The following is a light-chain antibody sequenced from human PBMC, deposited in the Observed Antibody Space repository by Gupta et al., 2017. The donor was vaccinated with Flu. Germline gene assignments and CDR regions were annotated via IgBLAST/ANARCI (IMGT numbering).Light chain of an antibody. J-gene: IGKJ5*01. V-gene: IGKV3-20*01. CDR3: QQDDISLPVT. Sequence: ENVLTQSPGTLSLSPGERVTLSFRASQTISNKYLAWYQQKPGQAPRLLVYGASSRAAGIPDRFSGSGSGTDFTLTISTLEPEDFAVYYCQQDDISLPVTFGQGTRLEIK. CDR2: GAS. CDR1: QTISNKY.